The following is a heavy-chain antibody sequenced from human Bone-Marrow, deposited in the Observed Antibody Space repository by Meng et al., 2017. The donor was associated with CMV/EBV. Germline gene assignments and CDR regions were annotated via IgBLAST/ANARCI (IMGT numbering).Heavy chain of an antibody. CDR2: VNNDGSST. Sequence: GESLKISCAASGFRFTTYWMFWARQAPGKGLVWVSYVNNDGSSTNYADSVKGRFTISRDHARSTVYLQMNSLRAEDTAVYYCARGYPNYYYGMDVWGQGTTVTV. J-gene: IGHJ6*02. CDR3: ARGYPNYYYGMDV. D-gene: IGHD2-2*02. CDR1: GFRFTTYW. V-gene: IGHV3-74*01.